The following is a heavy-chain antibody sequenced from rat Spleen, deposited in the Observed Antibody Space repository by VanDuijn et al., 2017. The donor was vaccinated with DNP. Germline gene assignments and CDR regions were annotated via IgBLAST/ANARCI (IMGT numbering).Heavy chain of an antibody. J-gene: IGHJ2*01. CDR3: ARWTRYFDY. Sequence: EVRLQESGPGLVKPSQSFSLTCSVTGYSITSNYWVWIRMFPRNIMEWIGHISYSGSTSYNPSLKSRVSISRDTSKNQVFLQLNSVTIEDTATYYCARWTRYFDYWGQGVMVTVSS. D-gene: IGHD1-7*01. CDR2: ISYSGST. CDR1: GYSITSNY. V-gene: IGHV3-1*01.